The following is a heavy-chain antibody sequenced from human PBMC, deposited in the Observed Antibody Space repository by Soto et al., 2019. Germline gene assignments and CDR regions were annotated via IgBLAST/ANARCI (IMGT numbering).Heavy chain of an antibody. CDR3: AKKTTTVAQPRIFDY. CDR1: GFTLSDYW. D-gene: IGHD4-17*01. V-gene: IGHV3-23*04. J-gene: IGHJ4*02. Sequence: QLVESGGDLVQPGGSLRLSCTASGFTLSDYWMTWVRQAPGKGLEWVSSIDTIGGGTYYADSVKGRFTISRDNSKNTLYLQLNSLRTDDTAVYYCAKKTTTVAQPRIFDYWGQGTLVTVSS. CDR2: IDTIGGGT.